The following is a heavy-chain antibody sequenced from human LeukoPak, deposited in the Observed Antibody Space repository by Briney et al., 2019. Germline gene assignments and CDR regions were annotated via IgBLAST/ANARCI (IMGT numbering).Heavy chain of an antibody. Sequence: GGSLRLSCAASRFIFSNYAMNWVRQPPGRGLQWVAGITGSGDSTYYADSVKGRFTISRDNSKNMLYLEVNSLRDEDTADYYCARDRYGDYSFDYWGQGILVTVSS. D-gene: IGHD4-17*01. CDR3: ARDRYGDYSFDY. V-gene: IGHV3-23*01. J-gene: IGHJ4*02. CDR2: ITGSGDST. CDR1: RFIFSNYA.